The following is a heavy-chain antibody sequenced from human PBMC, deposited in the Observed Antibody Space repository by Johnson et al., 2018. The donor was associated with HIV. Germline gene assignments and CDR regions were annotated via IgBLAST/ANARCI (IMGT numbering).Heavy chain of an antibody. J-gene: IGHJ3*02. CDR1: GFTFSSYG. D-gene: IGHD5-24*01. CDR3: ARDHEMATIGDAFDI. Sequence: QVQLVESGGGVVQPGGSLRLSCAASGFTFSSYGMHWVRQSPGKGLEWVAFIRYDGSNKYYGDSVKGRFTTFRDNSKNTLYLQMNSLRAEDTAVYYCARDHEMATIGDAFDIWGQGTMVTVSS. V-gene: IGHV3-30*02. CDR2: IRYDGSNK.